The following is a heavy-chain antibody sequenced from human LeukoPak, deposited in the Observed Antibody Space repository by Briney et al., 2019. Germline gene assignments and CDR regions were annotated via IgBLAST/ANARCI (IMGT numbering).Heavy chain of an antibody. D-gene: IGHD1-1*01. CDR1: SGSFRTYY. Sequence: SETLSLTCTVSSGSFRTYYWSWIRQPAGKGLEWIGRIYTSGSTNYNPSLKSRVTISVDTSKNQFSLKLNSVIATDTAVYYCASEGTTFSSFDYWGQGTLVTVSS. CDR3: ASEGTTFSSFDY. CDR2: IYTSGST. J-gene: IGHJ4*02. V-gene: IGHV4-4*07.